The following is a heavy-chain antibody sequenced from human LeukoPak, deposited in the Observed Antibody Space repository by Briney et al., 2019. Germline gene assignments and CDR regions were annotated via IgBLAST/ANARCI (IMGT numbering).Heavy chain of an antibody. J-gene: IGHJ6*03. V-gene: IGHV1-2*02. CDR3: ARGPYGDLGKWYYYYYYMDV. CDR1: GYTFTGYY. D-gene: IGHD4-17*01. Sequence: ASVKVSCKASGYTFTGYYMHWVRQAPGQGLEWMGWINPNSGGTNYAQKFQGRVTMTRDTSISTAYMELSRLRSDDTAVYYCARGPYGDLGKWYYYYYYMDVWGKGTTVTVSS. CDR2: INPNSGGT.